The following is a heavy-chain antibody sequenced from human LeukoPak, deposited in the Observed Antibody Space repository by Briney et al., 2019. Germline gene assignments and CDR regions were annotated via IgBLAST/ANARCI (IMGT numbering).Heavy chain of an antibody. J-gene: IGHJ4*02. V-gene: IGHV1-8*02. Sequence: ASVKVSCKASGGTFSNYPFNWVRQAPGQGLEWVGRLTPSTDNTGYAQKFQGRVTLTRIGFDTYMELKRLTSEDTAMYYCARGYYDSSGYYSFDYWGQGTLVIVAS. CDR2: LTPSTDNT. CDR3: ARGYYDSSGYYSFDY. CDR1: GGTFSNYP. D-gene: IGHD3-22*01.